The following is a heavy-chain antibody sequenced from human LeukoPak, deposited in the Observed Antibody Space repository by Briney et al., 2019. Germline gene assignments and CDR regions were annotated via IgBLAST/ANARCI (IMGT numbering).Heavy chain of an antibody. V-gene: IGHV4-59*08. CDR2: IYYSGST. Sequence: KSSETLSLTCTVSGVSISSYYWSWIRQPPGKGLEWIANIYYSGSTKYNPSLKSRVTISVDTSKNHFSLKLSSVTAADTAVYYCARHGNYYDSSGYNYYFDYWGQGTLGTVSS. CDR3: ARHGNYYDSSGYNYYFDY. CDR1: GVSISSYY. D-gene: IGHD3-22*01. J-gene: IGHJ4*02.